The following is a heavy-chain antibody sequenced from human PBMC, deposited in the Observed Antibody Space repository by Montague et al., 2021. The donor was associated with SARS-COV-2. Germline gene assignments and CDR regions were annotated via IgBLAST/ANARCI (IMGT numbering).Heavy chain of an antibody. V-gene: IGHV4-39*01. CDR1: GDSINNSRYY. CDR2: IYYSGSA. Sequence: SETLSLTCSVSGDSINNSRYYWGWIRQPPGKGLEWIGTIYYSGSAYYNPSLKSRVTISVDTSKDQFSLKLSSVTAADTAVYYCARGILSMNMAVVVLLGGIYYFDSWGQGTLVAVSP. D-gene: IGHD3-22*01. CDR3: ARGILSMNMAVVVLLGGIYYFDS. J-gene: IGHJ4*02.